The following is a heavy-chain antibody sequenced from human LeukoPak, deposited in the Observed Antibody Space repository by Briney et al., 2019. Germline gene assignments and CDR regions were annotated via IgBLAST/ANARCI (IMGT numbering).Heavy chain of an antibody. V-gene: IGHV3-48*01. CDR2: ISSGSSDK. Sequence: GGSLRLSCAASGFAFSSFSMNWVRQAPGKGLEWVSYISSGSSDKYYADSVKGRFTISRDDAKNSLYLQMNSLRAEDTAVYYCARLKDQLDYWGQGTLVTVSS. CDR1: GFAFSSFS. CDR3: ARLKDQLDY. J-gene: IGHJ4*02.